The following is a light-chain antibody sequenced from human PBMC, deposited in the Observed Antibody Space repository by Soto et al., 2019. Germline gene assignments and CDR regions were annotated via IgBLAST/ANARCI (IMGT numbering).Light chain of an antibody. CDR1: QGISNY. Sequence: DIQMTQSPSSLSAFVGDTVSITCRASQGISNYLVWYQQKPGKAPKLLIYAASTLQSGVPSRFSGSGSGTDFTLTISSLQPEDVATYYCQKYDSAPYTFGQGTKLKIK. J-gene: IGKJ2*01. CDR2: AAS. V-gene: IGKV1-27*01. CDR3: QKYDSAPYT.